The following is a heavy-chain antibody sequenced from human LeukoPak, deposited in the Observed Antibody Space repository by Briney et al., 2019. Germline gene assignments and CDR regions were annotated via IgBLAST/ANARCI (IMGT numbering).Heavy chain of an antibody. CDR1: KFTFSNYG. D-gene: IGHD3-16*01. CDR2: IWYDGSDK. V-gene: IGHV3-33*08. Sequence: GGSLRLSCAASKFTFSNYGMHWVRQAPGKGLEWVAIIWYDGSDKYYADSVKGRFTISRDNSKNSLYLQMNSLRAEDTAVYYCARAFSWGQGTLVTVSS. CDR3: ARAFS. J-gene: IGHJ5*02.